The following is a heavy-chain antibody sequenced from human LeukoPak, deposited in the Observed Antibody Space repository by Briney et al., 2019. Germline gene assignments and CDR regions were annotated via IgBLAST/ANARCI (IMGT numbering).Heavy chain of an antibody. V-gene: IGHV3-53*01. Sequence: PGGSLRLSCAASGFTVSSSYMSWVRQAPGKGLEWVSVISGSGGSTYYADSVKGRFTISRGNAENSLYLQMNSLRAEDTAVYYCARVGRPWGQGTLVTVSS. D-gene: IGHD3-10*01. CDR1: GFTVSSSY. CDR2: ISGSGGST. CDR3: ARVGRP. J-gene: IGHJ5*02.